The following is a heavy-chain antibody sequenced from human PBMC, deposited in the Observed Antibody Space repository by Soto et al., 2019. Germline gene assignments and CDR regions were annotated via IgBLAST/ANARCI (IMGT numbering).Heavy chain of an antibody. J-gene: IGHJ6*02. Sequence: SVKVSCKASGGTFSSYAISWVRQARGQGLEWMGGIIPIFGTANYAQKFQGRVTITADKSTSTAYMELSSLRSEDTAVYYCARGAAGIRFLEWLLYRSPLGYYYGMDVWGQGTTVTVSS. V-gene: IGHV1-69*06. CDR1: GGTFSSYA. CDR3: ARGAAGIRFLEWLLYRSPLGYYYGMDV. D-gene: IGHD3-3*01. CDR2: IIPIFGTA.